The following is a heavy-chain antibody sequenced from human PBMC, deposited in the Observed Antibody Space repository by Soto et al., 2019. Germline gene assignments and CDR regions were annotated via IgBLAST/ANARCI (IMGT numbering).Heavy chain of an antibody. CDR1: GGSFSGYY. Sequence: ETLSLTCAVYGGSFSGYYWSWIRQPPGKGLEWIGEINHSGSTNYNPSLKSRVTISVDTSKNQFSLKLSSVTAADTAVYYCARAPGGRNSSGEYHPGYGRPWIDYWCQGTLVNVS. CDR3: ARAPGGRNSSGEYHPGYGRPWIDY. J-gene: IGHJ4*02. D-gene: IGHD6-19*01. CDR2: INHSGST. V-gene: IGHV4-34*01.